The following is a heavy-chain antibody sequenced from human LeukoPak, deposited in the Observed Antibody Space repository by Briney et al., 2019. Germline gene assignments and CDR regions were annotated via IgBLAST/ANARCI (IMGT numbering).Heavy chain of an antibody. CDR2: INAGNGNT. Sequence: ASVKVSCKASGYTFTSYAMHWVRQAPGQRLEWMGWINAGNGNTKYSQKFQGRVTITRDTSASTAYMELSSLRSEGTAVYYCARESLEGEYSYGYREGYFDYWGQGTLVTVSS. CDR1: GYTFTSYA. J-gene: IGHJ4*02. V-gene: IGHV1-3*01. CDR3: ARESLEGEYSYGYREGYFDY. D-gene: IGHD5-18*01.